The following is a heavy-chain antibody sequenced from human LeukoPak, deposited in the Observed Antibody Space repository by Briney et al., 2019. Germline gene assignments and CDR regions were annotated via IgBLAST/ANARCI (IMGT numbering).Heavy chain of an antibody. D-gene: IGHD5-18*01. CDR3: AREGYSSSFDY. CDR2: ISNSGTTI. V-gene: IGHV3-11*01. Sequence: GGSLRLSCAASGFTFNDYQMNWIRQAPGKGPEWVSYISNSGTTIFYADSVRGRFTVSRDIARNSLLLQMDYLSAEDTAVYYCAREGYSSSFDYWGQGALVTVSS. CDR1: GFTFNDYQ. J-gene: IGHJ4*01.